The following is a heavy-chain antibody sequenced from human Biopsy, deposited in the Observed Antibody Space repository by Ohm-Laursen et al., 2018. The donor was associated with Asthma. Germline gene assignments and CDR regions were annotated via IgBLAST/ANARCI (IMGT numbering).Heavy chain of an antibody. V-gene: IGHV5-51*01. D-gene: IGHD3-10*01. CDR3: ARLAYGSGSFFDF. Sequence: ESLKISCKASGYIFTSYWIGWVRQMPGKGLEWMGIIFPGDYDTIYSPSFQGQVTISADKSISTAYLQRSSLKASDTAIYYCARLAYGSGSFFDFWGQGTLVTVAS. J-gene: IGHJ4*02. CDR2: IFPGDYDT. CDR1: GYIFTSYW.